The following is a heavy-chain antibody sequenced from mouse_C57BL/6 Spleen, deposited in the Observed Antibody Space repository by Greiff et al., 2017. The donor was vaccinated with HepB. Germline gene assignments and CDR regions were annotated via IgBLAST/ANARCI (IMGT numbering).Heavy chain of an antibody. CDR2: IDPSDSYT. CDR3: AMVEITAWFAY. CDR1: GYNFTSYW. D-gene: IGHD2-4*01. Sequence: QVQLQQPGAELVMPGASVKLSCKASGYNFTSYWMHWVTQRPGQGLEWIGEIDPSDSYTNYNQKFKGKSTLTVDQSSSTAYMQLSSLTSEDSAVYCCAMVEITAWFAYWGQGTLVTVSA. J-gene: IGHJ3*01. V-gene: IGHV1-69*01.